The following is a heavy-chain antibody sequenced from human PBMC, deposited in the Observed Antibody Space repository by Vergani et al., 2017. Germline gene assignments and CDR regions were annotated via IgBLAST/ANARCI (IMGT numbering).Heavy chain of an antibody. CDR3: ARDVAARPDYYYYYKDV. J-gene: IGHJ6*03. CDR2: IIPILGIA. CDR1: GGTISSYT. V-gene: IGHV1-69*08. Sequence: QVQLVQSGAEVKKPGSSVKVSCKTSGGTISSYTISWVRQTPGQGLEWMGRIIPILGIANYAQKFQGRVTITADKSTSTAYMELSSLRSEDTAVYYCARDVAARPDYYYYYKDVWGKGMTVIVSS. D-gene: IGHD6-6*01.